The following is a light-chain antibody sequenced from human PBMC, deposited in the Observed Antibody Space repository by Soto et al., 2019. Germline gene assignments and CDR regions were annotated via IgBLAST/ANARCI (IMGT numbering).Light chain of an antibody. Sequence: DIQMTQSQSSVSGSVGDRVTISCRASQDISNWLAWYQQKPGEAPKFLIYAASNLQSGVPSKFSVSGSGTDFTLTISSLQPEDFAVYYCQQARRFPITFGQGTRLEIK. CDR3: QQARRFPIT. CDR1: QDISNW. J-gene: IGKJ5*01. CDR2: AAS. V-gene: IGKV1-12*01.